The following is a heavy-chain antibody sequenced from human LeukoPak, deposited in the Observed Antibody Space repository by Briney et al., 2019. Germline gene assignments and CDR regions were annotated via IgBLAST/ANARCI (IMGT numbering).Heavy chain of an antibody. D-gene: IGHD3-9*01. Sequence: SETLSLTCTVSGGSISSNGYYWGWIRQPPGKGLEWIGIVYYSGSAYYNPSLKSRVTVSGDTSKNHFSLRLSSVTAADTAVYYCARMRLTGYYYYMDVWGRGTTVTVSS. CDR2: VYYSGSA. V-gene: IGHV4-39*07. CDR1: GGSISSNGYY. J-gene: IGHJ6*03. CDR3: ARMRLTGYYYYMDV.